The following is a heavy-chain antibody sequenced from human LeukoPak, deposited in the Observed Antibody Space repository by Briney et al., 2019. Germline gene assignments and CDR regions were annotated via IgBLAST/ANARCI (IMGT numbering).Heavy chain of an antibody. CDR1: GGTFGNYA. CDR3: ARDPRTYTTAWSPYWYFDL. D-gene: IGHD6-19*01. Sequence: GASVKVSCKASGGTFGNYAVNWVRQAPGQGLEWMGGIIPIFATANYAQKFQGRVTITADESTGTAYMELSSLRSEDTAIYYCARDPRTYTTAWSPYWYFDLWGRGTLVTVSS. J-gene: IGHJ2*01. V-gene: IGHV1-69*01. CDR2: IIPIFATA.